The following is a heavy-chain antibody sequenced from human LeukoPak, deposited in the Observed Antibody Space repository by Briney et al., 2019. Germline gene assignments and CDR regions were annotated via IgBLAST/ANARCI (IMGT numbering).Heavy chain of an antibody. D-gene: IGHD4-23*01. J-gene: IGHJ4*02. CDR1: GYTFTSYY. V-gene: IGHV1-2*02. CDR2: INPNNGGS. Sequence: RASVKVSCKASGYTFTSYYIHWVRQAPGQGLEWMAWINPNNGGSGSAQKFQGRVTMTRDTSISTAYMELSRLRSDDTAMYYCASGNSVWAAGTPAYYSDYWGQGTLVTVSS. CDR3: ASGNSVWAAGTPAYYSDY.